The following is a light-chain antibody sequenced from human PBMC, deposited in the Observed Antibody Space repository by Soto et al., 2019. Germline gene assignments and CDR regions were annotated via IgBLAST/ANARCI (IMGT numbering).Light chain of an antibody. V-gene: IGKV3-15*01. Sequence: EVVMTQSPASLSVFPGGRATLSCRASQTISNNLVWYQQSPGQPPRLLIYGASTRATGIPARFSGSGSGTEFSLTISSLRSEDFAVYHCQQNHSWPLTFGGGTKVAVK. CDR3: QQNHSWPLT. J-gene: IGKJ4*01. CDR2: GAS. CDR1: QTISNN.